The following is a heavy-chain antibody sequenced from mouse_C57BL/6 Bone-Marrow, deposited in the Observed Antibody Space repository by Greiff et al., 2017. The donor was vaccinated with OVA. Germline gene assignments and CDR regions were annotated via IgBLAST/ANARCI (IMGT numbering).Heavy chain of an antibody. CDR2: ISSGGSYT. CDR1: GFTFSSYG. Sequence: EVQLVESGGDLVKPGGSLKLSCAASGFTFSSYGMSWVRQTPDKRLEWVATISSGGSYTYYPDSVKGRFTISRDNAKNTLYLQMSSLKSEDTAMYYCARRRGLLFMDYWGQGTSVTVSS. J-gene: IGHJ4*01. CDR3: ARRRGLLFMDY. V-gene: IGHV5-6*01. D-gene: IGHD2-12*01.